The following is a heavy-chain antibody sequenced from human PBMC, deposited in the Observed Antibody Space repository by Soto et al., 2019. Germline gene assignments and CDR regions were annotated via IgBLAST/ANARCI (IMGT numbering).Heavy chain of an antibody. CDR3: ARYFPYYDILTGYYSTSLFDY. V-gene: IGHV4-59*01. D-gene: IGHD3-9*01. CDR1: GGSISSYY. J-gene: IGHJ4*02. Sequence: PSETLSLTCTVSGGSISSYYWSWIRQPPGKGLEWIGYIYYSGSTNYNPSLKSRVTISVDTSNNQFSLKLSSVTAADTAVYYCARYFPYYDILTGYYSTSLFDYWGQGTLVTVSS. CDR2: IYYSGST.